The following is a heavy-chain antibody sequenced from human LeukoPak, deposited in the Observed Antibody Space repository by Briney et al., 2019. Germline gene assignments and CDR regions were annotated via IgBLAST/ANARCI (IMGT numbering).Heavy chain of an antibody. Sequence: PSETLSLTCAVYGGSFSGYYWSWIRQPPGKGLEWIGEINHSGSTNYNPSLKSRVTISVDTSKNQFSLKLSSVTAADTAVYYCARPAGRRAFDIWGQGTMVTVSS. CDR1: GGSFSGYY. V-gene: IGHV4-34*01. J-gene: IGHJ3*02. CDR3: ARPAGRRAFDI. CDR2: INHSGST.